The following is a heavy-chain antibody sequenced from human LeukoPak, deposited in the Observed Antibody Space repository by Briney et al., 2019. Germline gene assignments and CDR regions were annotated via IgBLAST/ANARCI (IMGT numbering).Heavy chain of an antibody. V-gene: IGHV1-18*01. D-gene: IGHD6-13*01. CDR1: GYTFTSYG. CDR2: ISAYNGNT. Sequence: ASVKVSCKASGYTFTSYGISWVRQAPGQGLEWMGWISAYNGNTNYAQKLQGRVTMTIDTSTSTAYMELRSLRSDDTAVYYCARDRRANLIAAADFHYWGQGTLVTVSS. CDR3: ARDRRANLIAAADFHY. J-gene: IGHJ4*02.